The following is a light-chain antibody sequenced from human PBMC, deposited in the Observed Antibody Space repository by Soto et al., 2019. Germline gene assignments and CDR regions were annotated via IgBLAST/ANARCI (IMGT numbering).Light chain of an antibody. J-gene: IGKJ1*01. CDR2: RAS. V-gene: IGKV3-15*01. CDR1: QSVSSD. Sequence: EIVMTQSPATLSVSPGERATLSCRASQSVSSDLAWYHQKPGQAPRLLIYRASTRATGIPARFSGSGSGTEFTLTINXLQSEDFAVYYCQQYNNWPRPFGQGTKV. CDR3: QQYNNWPRP.